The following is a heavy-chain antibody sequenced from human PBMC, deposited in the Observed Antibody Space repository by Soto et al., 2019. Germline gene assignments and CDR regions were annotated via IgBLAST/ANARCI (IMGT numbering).Heavy chain of an antibody. CDR2: VTYDSSEK. CDR3: GKAGGSELRYFDWPEVGV. V-gene: IGHV3-30*18. J-gene: IGHJ4*02. CDR1: GFSFFNYG. Sequence: QVHVVESGGGVVQPGTSLRLSCTASGFSFFNYGFAWLRQAPGKGLEWVAVVTYDSSEKYYADSVKGRFTISRDNSKNTVYLQMDSLQHNDSALYYCGKAGGSELRYFDWPEVGVWGQGTLVTVSS. D-gene: IGHD3-9*01.